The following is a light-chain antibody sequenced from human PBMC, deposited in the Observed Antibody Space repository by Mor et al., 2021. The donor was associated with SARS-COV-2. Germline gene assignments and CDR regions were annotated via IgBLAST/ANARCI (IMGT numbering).Light chain of an antibody. Sequence: VTISCTGSSSDVGGYNYVSWYQQHPGKAPKLMIYDVSKRPSGVPDRFSGSKSGNTASLTISGLQAEDEADYYCCSYAGSYTFVFGGGTKLT. V-gene: IGLV2-11*01. J-gene: IGLJ2*01. CDR3: CSYAGSYTFV. CDR2: DVS. CDR1: SSDVGGYNY.